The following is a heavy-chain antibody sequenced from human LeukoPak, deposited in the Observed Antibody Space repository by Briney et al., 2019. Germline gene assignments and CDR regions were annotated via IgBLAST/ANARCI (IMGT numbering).Heavy chain of an antibody. D-gene: IGHD2-15*01. CDR2: INPSGGST. CDR3: ARDLGVVVVAAMVAESYYGMDV. V-gene: IGHV1-46*01. Sequence: ASVKVSCKASGYTFTSYYMHWVRQAPGQGLEWMGIINPSGGSTSYAQKFQGRVTMTRGTSTSTVYMELSSLRSEDTAVYYCARDLGVVVVAAMVAESYYGMDVWGQGTTVTVSS. J-gene: IGHJ6*01. CDR1: GYTFTSYY.